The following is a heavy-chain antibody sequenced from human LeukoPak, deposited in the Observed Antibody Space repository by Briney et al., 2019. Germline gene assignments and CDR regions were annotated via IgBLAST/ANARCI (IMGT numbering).Heavy chain of an antibody. CDR3: ARDPLYCSGGSCYSDYYYGMDV. J-gene: IGHJ6*02. Sequence: ASVKVSCKASGGTFSSYAISWVRQAPGQGLEWMGRIIPILGIANYAQKFQGRVTITADKSTSTAYMGLSSLRSEDTAVYYCARDPLYCSGGSCYSDYYYGMDVWGQGTTVTVSS. CDR1: GGTFSSYA. V-gene: IGHV1-69*04. CDR2: IIPILGIA. D-gene: IGHD2-15*01.